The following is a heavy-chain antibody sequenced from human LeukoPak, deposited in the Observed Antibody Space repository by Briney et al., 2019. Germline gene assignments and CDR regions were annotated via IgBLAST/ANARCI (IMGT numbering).Heavy chain of an antibody. Sequence: GGSLRLSCAASEFTFSSYSMNWVRQAPGKGLEWVSYITNSGNSRSYADSVKGRFTISRDNTKNSLYLQMNGLRAEDTAVYYCAGSLGPLTEYWGQGTLVTVSS. CDR3: AGSLGPLTEY. J-gene: IGHJ4*02. CDR2: ITNSGNSR. CDR1: EFTFSSYS. V-gene: IGHV3-48*01. D-gene: IGHD7-27*01.